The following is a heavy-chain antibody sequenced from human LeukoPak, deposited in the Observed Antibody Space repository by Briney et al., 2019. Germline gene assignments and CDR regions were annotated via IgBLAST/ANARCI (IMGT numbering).Heavy chain of an antibody. D-gene: IGHD3-10*01. V-gene: IGHV4-59*08. CDR3: ARQVKTYYRSGSFDY. CDR1: GGSISSYY. CDR2: IYYSGST. J-gene: IGHJ4*02. Sequence: SETLSLTCTVSGGSISSYYWSWIRQPPGKGLEWIGYIYYSGSTNYNPSLKSRVTISVDTSKNQFSLKLSSVTAADTAVYYCARQVKTYYRSGSFDYWGQGTLVTVSS.